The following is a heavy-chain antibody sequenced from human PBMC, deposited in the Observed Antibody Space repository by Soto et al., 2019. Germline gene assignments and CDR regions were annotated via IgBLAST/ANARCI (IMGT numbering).Heavy chain of an antibody. CDR3: ARRARPDFYYMDV. V-gene: IGHV3-64*01. CDR2: IRSNGVGT. Sequence: EVQLAESGGGLAQPGGSLRLSCAASGFTLSGYAMVWVRQAPGKGLEYVSGIRSNGVGTYYANSVQGRFTISRDNSKNTVYLQMGSLRPEDMAVYYCARRARPDFYYMDVWGKGTTVTVS. D-gene: IGHD6-6*01. CDR1: GFTLSGYA. J-gene: IGHJ6*03.